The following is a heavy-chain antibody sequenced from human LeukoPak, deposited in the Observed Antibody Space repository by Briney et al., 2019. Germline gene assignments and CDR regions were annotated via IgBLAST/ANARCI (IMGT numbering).Heavy chain of an antibody. J-gene: IGHJ5*02. CDR3: AREFWVTMVQGLRGRWFDP. V-gene: IGHV3-7*01. CDR1: GFTFSSYW. Sequence: GGSLRLSCAASGFTFSSYWMSWVRQAPGKGLEGVANIKQDGSEKYYVDSVKGRFTIPRDNAKNSLYLKMNSLRAEDTAVYYCAREFWVTMVQGLRGRWFDPWGQGTLVTVSS. D-gene: IGHD3-10*01. CDR2: IKQDGSEK.